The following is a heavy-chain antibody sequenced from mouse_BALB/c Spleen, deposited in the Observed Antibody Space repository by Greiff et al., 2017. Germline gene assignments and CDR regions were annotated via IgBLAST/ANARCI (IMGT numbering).Heavy chain of an antibody. D-gene: IGHD3-2*01. J-gene: IGHJ3*01. Sequence: DVMLVESGPDLVKPSQSLSLTCTVTGYSFTSGYSWHWIRQFPGNKLEWMGYIHYSGSTNYNPSLKSRISITRDTSKNQFFLQLNSVTTEDTATYYCAIDSSGYGLAYWGQGTLVTVSA. CDR2: IHYSGST. CDR3: AIDSSGYGLAY. V-gene: IGHV3-1*02. CDR1: GYSFTSGYS.